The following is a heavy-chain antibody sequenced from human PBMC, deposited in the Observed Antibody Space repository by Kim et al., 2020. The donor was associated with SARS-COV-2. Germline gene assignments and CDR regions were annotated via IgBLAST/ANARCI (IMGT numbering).Heavy chain of an antibody. V-gene: IGHV3-21*01. CDR1: GFTFSTYS. CDR3: ARAKVEMATNAPFDY. D-gene: IGHD5-12*01. CDR2: ISSESSYI. J-gene: IGHJ4*02. Sequence: GGSLRHSCAASGFTFSTYSMNWVRQAPGKGLECVSSISSESSYIYYADSVKGRFTISRDNAKNSLYLQMNSLRAEDTAVYYCARAKVEMATNAPFDYWGQGTLVTVSS.